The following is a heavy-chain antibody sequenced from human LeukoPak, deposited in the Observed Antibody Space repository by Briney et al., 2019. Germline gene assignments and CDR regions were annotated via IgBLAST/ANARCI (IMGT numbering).Heavy chain of an antibody. J-gene: IGHJ6*03. CDR3: ARGGIPTGPYYYFYYMDV. Sequence: GGSLRLSCAASGFTFSRHWMSWVRQAPGKGLERVALISYDGNNKFYADSVKGRFTISRDNSRNTLYLQMNSLRGEDAAVYSCARGGIPTGPYYYFYYMDVWGKGTAVTVSS. V-gene: IGHV3-30*03. CDR2: ISYDGNNK. CDR1: GFTFSRHW. D-gene: IGHD3-10*01.